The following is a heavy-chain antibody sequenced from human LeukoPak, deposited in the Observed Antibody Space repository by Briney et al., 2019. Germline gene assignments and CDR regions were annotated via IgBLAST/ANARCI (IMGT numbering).Heavy chain of an antibody. CDR1: GYTFTGYY. V-gene: IGHV1-2*02. CDR3: AKDADFWTSYYFDY. D-gene: IGHD3/OR15-3a*01. J-gene: IGHJ4*02. CDR2: INPNSGGT. Sequence: GASVKVSCKASGYTFTGYYMHWVRQAPGQGLEWMGWINPNSGGTNYAQKFQGRVTMTRDTSISTAYMELSRLRSDGTAVYYCAKDADFWTSYYFDYWGQGTLVTVSS.